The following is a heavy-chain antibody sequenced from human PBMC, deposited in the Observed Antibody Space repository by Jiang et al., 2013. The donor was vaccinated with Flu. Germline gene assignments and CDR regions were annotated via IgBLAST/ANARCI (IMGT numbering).Heavy chain of an antibody. CDR1: GESITSESW. J-gene: IGHJ4*02. Sequence: GPGLVKPSGTLSLTCAVSGESITSESWWSWVRQPPGKGLEWIGEIHHSGTTNYNLSLSSRVAISVDKSKDQFSLKLTSVTAADTAFYYCARNGYYSHDYWGQGTLVTVSS. CDR2: IHHSGTT. CDR3: ARNGYYSHDY. V-gene: IGHV4-4*02. D-gene: IGHD3-22*01.